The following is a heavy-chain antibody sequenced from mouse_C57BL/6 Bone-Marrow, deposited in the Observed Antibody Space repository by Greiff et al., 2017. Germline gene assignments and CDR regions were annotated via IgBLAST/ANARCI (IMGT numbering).Heavy chain of an antibody. CDR3: ARRGIYDGPLD. Sequence: QVQLKQPGAELVRPGTSVKLSCKASGYTFTSYWMHWVKQRPGQGLEWIGVIDPSDSYTNYNQKFKGKATLTVDTSSSTAYMQLSSLTSEDSAVYYCARRGIYDGPLDWGQGTSVTVSS. CDR2: IDPSDSYT. V-gene: IGHV1-59*01. D-gene: IGHD2-3*01. CDR1: GYTFTSYW. J-gene: IGHJ4*01.